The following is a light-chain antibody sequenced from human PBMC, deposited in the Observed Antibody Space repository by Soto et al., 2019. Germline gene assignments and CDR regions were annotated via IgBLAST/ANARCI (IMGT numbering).Light chain of an antibody. CDR2: GAS. J-gene: IGKJ4*01. CDR3: QQYGSSPPLS. V-gene: IGKV3-20*01. CDR1: PSVSSSY. Sequence: ESVLTPSPGTLSLSPGERATLACRASPSVSSSYLAWDQHKPGQAPRLLTYGASSRTTGIPDRCSGSGSGMDFTLTISSLESEDYAVYYCQQYGSSPPLSFGGGTKVEIK.